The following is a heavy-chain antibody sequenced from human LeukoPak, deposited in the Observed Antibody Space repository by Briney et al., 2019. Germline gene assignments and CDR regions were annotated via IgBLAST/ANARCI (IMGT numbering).Heavy chain of an antibody. D-gene: IGHD6-19*01. V-gene: IGHV4-61*02. CDR3: ARNRGDYSSGWSLDY. J-gene: IGHJ4*02. CDR2: IYTSGST. Sequence: SETLSLTCTVSGGSISSGSYYWSWIRQPAGKGLEWIGRIYTSGSTNYNPSLKSRVTISVDTSKNQFSLKLSSVTAADTAVYYCARNRGDYSSGWSLDYWGQGTLVTVSS. CDR1: GGSISSGSYY.